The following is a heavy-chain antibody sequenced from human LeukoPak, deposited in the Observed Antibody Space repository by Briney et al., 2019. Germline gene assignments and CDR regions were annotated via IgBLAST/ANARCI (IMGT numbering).Heavy chain of an antibody. CDR2: IYHSGST. D-gene: IGHD3-3*01. Sequence: PSETLSLTCTVSGYSISSGYYWGWIRQPPGKGLEWIGSIYHSGSTYYNPSLKSRVTISVDTSKNQFSLKLSSVTAADTAVYYCAGDGVPTYDFWSGYYSYTTTDYYMDVWGKGTTVTVSS. V-gene: IGHV4-38-2*02. CDR3: AGDGVPTYDFWSGYYSYTTTDYYMDV. CDR1: GYSISSGYY. J-gene: IGHJ6*03.